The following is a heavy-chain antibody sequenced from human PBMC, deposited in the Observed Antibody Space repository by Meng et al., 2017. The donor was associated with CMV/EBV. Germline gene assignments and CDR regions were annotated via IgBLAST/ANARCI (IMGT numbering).Heavy chain of an antibody. CDR1: GFTFSRYT. D-gene: IGHD5-12*01. CDR3: AREANAFDI. Sequence: GGSLRLSCAASGFTFSRYTIHWVRQAPGKGLDWVALRSFDRSFEYYADSVKGRFTISRDSSENTLYLQVNSLRVEDTAVYYCAREANAFDIWGQGTLVTVSS. V-gene: IGHV3-30*04. CDR2: RSFDRSFE. J-gene: IGHJ3*02.